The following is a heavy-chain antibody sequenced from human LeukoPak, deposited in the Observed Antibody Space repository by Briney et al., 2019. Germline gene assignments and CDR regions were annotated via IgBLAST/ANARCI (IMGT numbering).Heavy chain of an antibody. Sequence: GGSLRLSFAASGFTFSSFTIYWVRQAPGKGLEWVSCITGSGSSKHYADSVKGRFTISRDNAKNSLSLQMNILRAEDTAIYYCARSRGGDAFDIWGQGTMVTVSS. V-gene: IGHV3-21*01. D-gene: IGHD3-16*01. CDR3: ARSRGGDAFDI. J-gene: IGHJ3*02. CDR1: GFTFSSFT. CDR2: ITGSGSSK.